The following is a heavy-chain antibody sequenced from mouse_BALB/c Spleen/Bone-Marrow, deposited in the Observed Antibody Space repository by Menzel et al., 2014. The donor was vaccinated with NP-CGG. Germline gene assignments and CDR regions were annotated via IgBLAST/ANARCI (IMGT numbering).Heavy chain of an antibody. Sequence: VQLKDSGPGLVKPSQSLSLTCTVTGYSITSDYVWNWIRQFPGNKLEWMGYISYSGSISYNPSLKSRISITRDTSKNQVFLQLNSVTTEDTATYYCASSADWYFDVWGAGTTVTVSS. D-gene: IGHD3-1*01. CDR2: ISYSGSI. CDR3: ASSADWYFDV. J-gene: IGHJ1*01. CDR1: GYSITSDYV. V-gene: IGHV3-2*02.